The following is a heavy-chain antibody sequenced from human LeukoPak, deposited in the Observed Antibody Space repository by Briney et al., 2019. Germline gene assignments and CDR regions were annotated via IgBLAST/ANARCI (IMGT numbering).Heavy chain of an antibody. Sequence: SSETLSLTCTVSGGSISSGSYYWSWIRQPAGKGLEWIGRIYTSGSTNYNPSLKSRVTISVDTSKNQFSLKLSSVTAADTAVYYCAREEKGLGSEIDYWGQGTLVTVSS. V-gene: IGHV4-61*02. CDR1: GGSISSGSYY. D-gene: IGHD5-12*01. CDR2: IYTSGST. J-gene: IGHJ4*02. CDR3: AREEKGLGSEIDY.